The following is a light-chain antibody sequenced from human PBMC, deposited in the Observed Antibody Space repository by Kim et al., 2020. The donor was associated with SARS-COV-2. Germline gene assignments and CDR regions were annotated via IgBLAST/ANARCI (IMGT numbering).Light chain of an antibody. Sequence: AIQLTQSPSSLSASVGDRVTITCRASQDISTALAWYQQRPGKPPNLLIYDASSLESGVPSRFSGSQSGTDFSLIISSLQPEDFATYYCQQFNSYPYTFGQGTKLEI. V-gene: IGKV1-13*02. CDR3: QQFNSYPYT. J-gene: IGKJ2*01. CDR1: QDISTA. CDR2: DAS.